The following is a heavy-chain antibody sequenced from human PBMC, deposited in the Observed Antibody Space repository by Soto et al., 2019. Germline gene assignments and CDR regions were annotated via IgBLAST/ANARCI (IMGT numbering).Heavy chain of an antibody. CDR3: ARQWNFDY. CDR1: GYTFTGYA. CDR2: INAGNGNT. J-gene: IGHJ4*02. Sequence: GASVKVSCKASGYTFTGYAMHWVRQAPGQRLEWMGWINAGNGNTKYSQKFQGRVTITRDTSASTAYLQWSSLKASDTAIYYCARQWNFDYWGQGTLVTVSS. D-gene: IGHD6-19*01. V-gene: IGHV1-3*01.